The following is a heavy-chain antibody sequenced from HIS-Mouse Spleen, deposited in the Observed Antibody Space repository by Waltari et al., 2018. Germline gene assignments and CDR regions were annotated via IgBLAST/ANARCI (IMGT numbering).Heavy chain of an antibody. Sequence: QVTLRESGPALVKPTQTLTLTCTFSGFSLSTSGMCVSWIRQPPGKALEWLARIDWDDDKYYSTSLQTRLTISKDTSKNHVVLTMTNMDPVDTATYYCARIAEGYSSGWYAFVYWGQGTLVTVSS. CDR1: GFSLSTSGMC. J-gene: IGHJ4*02. CDR3: ARIAEGYSSGWYAFVY. D-gene: IGHD6-19*01. CDR2: IDWDDDK. V-gene: IGHV2-70*15.